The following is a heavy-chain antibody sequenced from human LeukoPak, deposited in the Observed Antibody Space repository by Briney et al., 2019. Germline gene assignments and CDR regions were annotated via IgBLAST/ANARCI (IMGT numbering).Heavy chain of an antibody. V-gene: IGHV4-4*07. CDR1: GGSISSYY. CDR2: IYTSGST. CDR3: ARTPPYGYDFWSGPMDV. Sequence: SETLSLTCTVSGGSISSYYWSWIRQPAGKGLEWIGRIYTSGSTNYNPSLKSRVTMSVDTSKNQFSLKLSSVTAADTAVYYCARTPPYGYDFWSGPMDVWGQGTTVTVSS. D-gene: IGHD3-3*01. J-gene: IGHJ6*02.